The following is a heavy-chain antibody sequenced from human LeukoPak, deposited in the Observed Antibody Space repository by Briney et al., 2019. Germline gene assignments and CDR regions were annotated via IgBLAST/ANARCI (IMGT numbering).Heavy chain of an antibody. V-gene: IGHV1-3*01. CDR1: GYTFTSYA. J-gene: IGHJ4*02. Sequence: ASVTVSCKASGYTFTSYAMHWVRQAPGQRLEWMGWINAGNGNTKYSQKFQGRVTITRDTSASTAYMELSSLRSEDTAVYSCARGVATNRYYFDYGGQGTLVTVSS. CDR2: INAGNGNT. D-gene: IGHD5-12*01. CDR3: ARGVATNRYYFDY.